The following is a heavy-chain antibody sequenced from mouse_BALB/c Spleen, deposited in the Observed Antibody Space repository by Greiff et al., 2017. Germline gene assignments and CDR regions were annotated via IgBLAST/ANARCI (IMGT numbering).Heavy chain of an antibody. CDR2: ISSGGSYT. D-gene: IGHD2-2*01. Sequence: EVMLVESGGDLVKPGGSLKLSCAASGFTFSSYGMSWVRQTPDKRLEWVATISSGGSYTYYPDSVKGRFTISRDNAKNTLYLQMSSLKSEDTAMYYCARQWVTTGYWYFDVWGAGTTVTVSS. J-gene: IGHJ1*01. V-gene: IGHV5-6*01. CDR3: ARQWVTTGYWYFDV. CDR1: GFTFSSYG.